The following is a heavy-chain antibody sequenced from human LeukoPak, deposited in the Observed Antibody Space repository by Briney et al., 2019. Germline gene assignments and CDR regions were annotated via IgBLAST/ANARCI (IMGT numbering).Heavy chain of an antibody. D-gene: IGHD6-13*01. Sequence: ASVKVSCKASGYTFTGYYMHWVRQAPGQGLEWMGWINTNTGNPTYAQGFTGRFVFSLDTSVSTAYLQISSLKAEDTAVYYCARDGIAPDYWGQGTLVTVSS. J-gene: IGHJ4*02. CDR2: INTNTGNP. CDR3: ARDGIAPDY. CDR1: GYTFTGYY. V-gene: IGHV7-4-1*02.